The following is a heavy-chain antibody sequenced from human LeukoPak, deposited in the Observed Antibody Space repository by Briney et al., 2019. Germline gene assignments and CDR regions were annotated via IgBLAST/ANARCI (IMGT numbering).Heavy chain of an antibody. CDR2: ISGSGGST. Sequence: GGSLRLSCATSGFTFSSYALSWVRQAPGKGLEWVSTISGSGGSTYYADSVKGRFTISRDNSKNTVHLQMNSLRAEDTALYFCAKRGTFYDILTGSSHYYMDVWGIGTTVAVSS. CDR1: GFTFSSYA. J-gene: IGHJ6*03. CDR3: AKRGTFYDILTGSSHYYMDV. D-gene: IGHD3-9*01. V-gene: IGHV3-23*01.